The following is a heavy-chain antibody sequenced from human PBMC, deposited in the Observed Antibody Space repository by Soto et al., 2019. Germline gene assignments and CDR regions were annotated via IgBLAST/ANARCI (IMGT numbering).Heavy chain of an antibody. Sequence: GGSLRLSCAASGFTFSSYAMSWVRQAPGKGLEWVSAISGSGGSTYYADSVKGRFTISRDNSKNTLYLQMNSLRAEDTAVYYCAKSGGIVVVPAAILDYYYGMDVWGQGTTVTSP. J-gene: IGHJ6*02. D-gene: IGHD2-2*02. CDR3: AKSGGIVVVPAAILDYYYGMDV. V-gene: IGHV3-23*01. CDR2: ISGSGGST. CDR1: GFTFSSYA.